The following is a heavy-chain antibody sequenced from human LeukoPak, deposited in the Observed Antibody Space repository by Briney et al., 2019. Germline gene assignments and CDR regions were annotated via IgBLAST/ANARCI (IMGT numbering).Heavy chain of an antibody. CDR3: TRQSGTVTPIDY. D-gene: IGHD4-17*01. J-gene: IGHJ4*02. CDR1: SGSLSGYS. CDR2: ISHSGIT. Sequence: SETLSLTCAVTSGSLSGYSWGWIRQPPGKGLEWVGEISHSGITNYNASLKSRVTISLKKSEIQFSLMLSSVTAADTAVYYCTRQSGTVTPIDYWSQGTLVTVSS. V-gene: IGHV4-34*01.